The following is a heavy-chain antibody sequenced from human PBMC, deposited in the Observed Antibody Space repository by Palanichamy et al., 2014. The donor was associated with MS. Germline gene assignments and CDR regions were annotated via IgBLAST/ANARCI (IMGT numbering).Heavy chain of an antibody. D-gene: IGHD2-21*02. J-gene: IGHJ4*02. V-gene: IGHV1-18*01. Sequence: QVQLVQSGAEVKKPGASVEVSCKASGYTFTSYGISWVRQAPGQGLEWMGWISAYSGNTNYAQKLPGRVTMTTDTSTSTACMELRSLRSDDTAVYYCASTPGGDALCFDYWGQGTLVTVSS. CDR2: ISAYSGNT. CDR1: GYTFTSYG. CDR3: ASTPGGDALCFDY.